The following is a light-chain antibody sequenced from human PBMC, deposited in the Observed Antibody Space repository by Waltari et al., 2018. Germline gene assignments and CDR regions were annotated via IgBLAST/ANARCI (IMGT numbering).Light chain of an antibody. CDR2: GQD. V-gene: IGLV3-19*01. Sequence: SSELTQDPAVSVALGQTVSITCKGDSLRRYYASCDQQRPGQAPILILYGQDNRPSGIPDRFSGSTSGNTASLTITGAQAEDEADYYCLSRDTTSTRVFGGGTRLTV. J-gene: IGLJ3*02. CDR3: LSRDTTSTRV. CDR1: SLRRYY.